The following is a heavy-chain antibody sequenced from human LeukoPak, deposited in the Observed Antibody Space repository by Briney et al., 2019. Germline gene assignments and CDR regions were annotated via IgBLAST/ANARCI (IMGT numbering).Heavy chain of an antibody. CDR1: GFTLSRKS. J-gene: IGHJ6*03. CDR3: ARDHRYDFWSGIYYYYMDV. CDR2: IKKEGIEK. D-gene: IGHD3-3*01. V-gene: IGHV3-7*01. Sequence: PRGSPRLSCAPSGFTLSRKSVSWVRPAPGKGLEWVANIKKEGIEKYYVDSVKGRITISRDHDKNSLSLQMNSLRAEDTAVYYCARDHRYDFWSGIYYYYMDVWGKGTTVTVSS.